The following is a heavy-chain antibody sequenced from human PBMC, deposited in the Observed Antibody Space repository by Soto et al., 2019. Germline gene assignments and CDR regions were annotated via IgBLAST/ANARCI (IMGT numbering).Heavy chain of an antibody. Sequence: QVQLVESGGGVVQPGRSLRLSCEASGFTFRSHGMHWVRQAPGKGLEWLAVIWYDGSEMYYADSVKGRFTISRDNSKNTLYLQMNSLTVEDTAVYYCARWSDNKVVDPWGQGTVVTVS. CDR1: GFTFRSHG. D-gene: IGHD1-1*01. CDR3: ARWSDNKVVDP. CDR2: IWYDGSEM. V-gene: IGHV3-33*01. J-gene: IGHJ5*02.